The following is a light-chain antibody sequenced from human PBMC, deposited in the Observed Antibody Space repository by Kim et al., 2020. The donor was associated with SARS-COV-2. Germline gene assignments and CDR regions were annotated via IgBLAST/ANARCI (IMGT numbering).Light chain of an antibody. CDR3: QQRYDWPLT. J-gene: IGKJ4*01. V-gene: IGKV3-11*01. Sequence: LSPGERATLSCRASQSVADRLGWYQQRPGQAPRLLIHDAYNRASGIPARFSGSRSGTEFTLTISSLEPEDFAVYYCQQRYDWPLTFGGGTKVDIK. CDR2: DAY. CDR1: QSVADR.